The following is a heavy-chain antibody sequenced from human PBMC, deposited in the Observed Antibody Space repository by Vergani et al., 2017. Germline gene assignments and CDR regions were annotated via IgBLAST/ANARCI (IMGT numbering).Heavy chain of an antibody. CDR3: AKDLSDILTENAFDI. CDR2: ISGSGGST. J-gene: IGHJ3*02. Sequence: EVQLLESGGGLVQPGGSLRLSCAASGFTFSSYAMSWVRQAPGTGLEWVSAISGSGGSTYYADSVQGRFTISRDNSKNTLYLQMNSLRAEDTAVYYCAKDLSDILTENAFDIWGQGTMVTVSS. CDR1: GFTFSSYA. V-gene: IGHV3-23*01. D-gene: IGHD3-9*01.